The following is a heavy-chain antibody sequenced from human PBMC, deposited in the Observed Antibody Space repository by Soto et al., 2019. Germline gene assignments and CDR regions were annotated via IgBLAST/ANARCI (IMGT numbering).Heavy chain of an antibody. V-gene: IGHV3-30-3*01. CDR3: ARDAYDSSGYLFDY. Sequence: QVLLVESGGGVVQPGRSLRLSCAASRFTFSSHAMHWVRQAPGKGLEWVAVISYDGSSKYYADSVKGRFTISRDNSKNTLYLQMNSLRAEDTAVYYCARDAYDSSGYLFDYWGRGTLVTVSS. CDR1: RFTFSSHA. CDR2: ISYDGSSK. J-gene: IGHJ4*02. D-gene: IGHD3-22*01.